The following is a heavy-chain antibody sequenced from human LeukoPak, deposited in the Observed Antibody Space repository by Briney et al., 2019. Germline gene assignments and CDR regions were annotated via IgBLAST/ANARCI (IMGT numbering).Heavy chain of an antibody. V-gene: IGHV3-66*01. J-gene: IGHJ5*02. CDR3: ARVRRRFGEFDP. CDR1: GFTVSSNY. CDR2: IYSGGST. Sequence: PGGSLRLSCAASGFTVSSNYMSWVRQAPGKGLEWVSVIYSGGSTYYADSVKGRFTISRDNFKNTLYLQMNSLRAEDTAVYYCARVRRRFGEFDPWGQGTLVTVSS. D-gene: IGHD3-10*01.